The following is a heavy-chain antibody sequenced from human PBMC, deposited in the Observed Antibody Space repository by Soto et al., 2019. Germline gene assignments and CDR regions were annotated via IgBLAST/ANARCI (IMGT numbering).Heavy chain of an antibody. CDR3: ARDWAITLVRGAGGWFDP. CDR1: GFTFTTYA. CDR2: IWYDGSSK. Sequence: QVQLVESGGGVVQPGRSLRLSCAASGFTFTTYAMHWVRQAPGKGLEWVAVIWYDGSSKYYADSVKGRFTISRDNSKNTLYRQMNSLRAEDTAVYYCARDWAITLVRGAGGWFDPWGQGTLVTVSS. V-gene: IGHV3-33*01. J-gene: IGHJ5*02. D-gene: IGHD3-10*01.